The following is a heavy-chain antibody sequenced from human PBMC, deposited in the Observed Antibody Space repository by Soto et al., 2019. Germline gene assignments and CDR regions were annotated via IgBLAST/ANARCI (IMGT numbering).Heavy chain of an antibody. CDR1: GGTFSSYT. D-gene: IGHD5-18*01. V-gene: IGHV1-69*02. CDR2: IIPILGIA. Sequence: QVQLVQSGAEVKKPGSSVKVSCKASGGTFSSYTISWVRQAPGQGLEWMGRIIPILGIANYAQKFQGRVTITAXXSXSXXYMELSSLRSEDTAVYYCAAGRGYSYPGTRYGMDVWGQGTTVTVSS. CDR3: AAGRGYSYPGTRYGMDV. J-gene: IGHJ6*02.